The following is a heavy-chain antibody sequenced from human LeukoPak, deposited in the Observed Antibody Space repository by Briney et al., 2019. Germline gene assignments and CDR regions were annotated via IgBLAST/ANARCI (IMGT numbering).Heavy chain of an antibody. Sequence: SETLSLTCTVSGDSISNYYWSWIRQPPGKGLEWIGYIYYSGNTDYNPSLKSRVTTSIDTSKNQFSLRLNSVTAADTAVYYCARYRNEALFAFDIWGQGTMVTVSS. J-gene: IGHJ3*02. D-gene: IGHD1-14*01. CDR3: ARYRNEALFAFDI. V-gene: IGHV4-59*01. CDR1: GDSISNYY. CDR2: IYYSGNT.